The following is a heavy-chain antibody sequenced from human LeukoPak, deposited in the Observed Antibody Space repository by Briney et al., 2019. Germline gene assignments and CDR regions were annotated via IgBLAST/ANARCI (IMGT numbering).Heavy chain of an antibody. CDR1: GYSFPSSW. CDR3: AKIAYSSAWYPPSYFDS. Sequence: GESLRISCEGSGYSFPSSWIGWVRQRPGKGLEWMGIIYPDDSDTRYTPSFQGQVTISADKSISTAYLQWSSLKASDTAMYYCAKIAYSSAWYPPSYFDSWGQGTLVTVSS. D-gene: IGHD6-19*01. J-gene: IGHJ4*02. CDR2: IYPDDSDT. V-gene: IGHV5-51*01.